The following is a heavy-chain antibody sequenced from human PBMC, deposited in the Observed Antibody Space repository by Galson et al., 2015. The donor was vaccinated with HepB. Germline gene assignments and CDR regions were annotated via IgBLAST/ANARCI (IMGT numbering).Heavy chain of an antibody. D-gene: IGHD3-3*01. CDR2: INANIGNP. CDR3: ARDWSAYPQGSAIDF. J-gene: IGHJ4*02. CDR1: GYIFTNYA. Sequence: SVKVCCKASGYIFTNYAVNWVRQAPGQGLQWMGWINANIGNPTYAQGLTGRFVFSLDTSVNTAYLKILSLKTAGTAVYYGARDWSAYPQGSAIDFGGRGSLVVVSS. V-gene: IGHV7-4-1*01.